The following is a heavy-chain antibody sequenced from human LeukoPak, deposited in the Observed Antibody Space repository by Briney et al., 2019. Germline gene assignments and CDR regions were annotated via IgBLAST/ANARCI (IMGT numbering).Heavy chain of an antibody. V-gene: IGHV2-5*02. J-gene: IGHJ4*02. Sequence: ESGPTLVNPTQTLTLTCSFSGFSLSSSGVAVGWIRQPPGKALEWLALIYWDDDKRYSPSLKSRLTVTKDTSKNQVVLRMTNMDPVDTATYSCAHRIQRGYYFDYWGQGTLVTVSS. CDR3: AHRIQRGYYFDY. CDR2: IYWDDDK. CDR1: GFSLSSSGVA. D-gene: IGHD1-26*01.